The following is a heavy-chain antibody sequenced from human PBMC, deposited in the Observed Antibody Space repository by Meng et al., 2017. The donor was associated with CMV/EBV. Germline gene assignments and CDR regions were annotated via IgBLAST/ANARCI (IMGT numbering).Heavy chain of an antibody. V-gene: IGHV3-15*01. Sequence: GGSLRLSCAASGFTFGDGWMSWVRQAPGKGLEWVGRIKSKADGGTTDYGAPMKGKVIISRDDSKSILYLQMSSLKAEDTAVYYCTTDRGIQCGGDCHEDSWGQGTLVTVSS. CDR2: IKSKADGGTT. CDR3: TTDRGIQCGGDCHEDS. CDR1: GFTFGDGW. D-gene: IGHD2-21*01. J-gene: IGHJ4*02.